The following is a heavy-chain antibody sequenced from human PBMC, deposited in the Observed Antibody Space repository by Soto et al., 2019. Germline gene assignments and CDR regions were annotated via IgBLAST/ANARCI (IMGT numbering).Heavy chain of an antibody. Sequence: GGSLRLSCAASGFTFSSYEMNWVRQSPGKGLEWVSYISSSGSTIYYADSVKGRFTISRDNAKNSLYLQMNSLRAEDTAVYYCASSNYYDSSGSPPRWGQGTLVTV. CDR2: ISSSGSTI. J-gene: IGHJ4*02. D-gene: IGHD3-22*01. CDR3: ASSNYYDSSGSPPR. CDR1: GFTFSSYE. V-gene: IGHV3-48*03.